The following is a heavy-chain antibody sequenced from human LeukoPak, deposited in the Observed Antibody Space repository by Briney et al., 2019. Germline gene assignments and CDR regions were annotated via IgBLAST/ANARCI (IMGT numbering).Heavy chain of an antibody. D-gene: IGHD6-13*01. Sequence: ASVKVSCKASGGTFSSYAISWVRQAPGQGLEWMGWISAYNGNTNYAQKLQGRVTMTTDTSTSTAYMELRSLRSDDTAVYYCARDRDSSSWYNPRGAFDIWGQGTMVTVSS. J-gene: IGHJ3*02. CDR3: ARDRDSSSWYNPRGAFDI. CDR1: GGTFSSYA. CDR2: ISAYNGNT. V-gene: IGHV1-18*01.